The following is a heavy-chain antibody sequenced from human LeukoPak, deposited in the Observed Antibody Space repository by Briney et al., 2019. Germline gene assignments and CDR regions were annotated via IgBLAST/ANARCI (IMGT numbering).Heavy chain of an antibody. CDR3: ARRYDYVWGSYAFDI. V-gene: IGHV4-34*01. CDR1: GGSFSGYY. J-gene: IGHJ3*02. D-gene: IGHD3-16*01. CDR2: INHSGST. Sequence: PSETLSLTCAVYGGSFSGYYWSWIRQPPGKGLEWIGEINHSGSTNYNPSLKSRVTISVDTSKNQFSLKLSSVTAADTAVYYCARRYDYVWGSYAFDIWGQGTMVTVSS.